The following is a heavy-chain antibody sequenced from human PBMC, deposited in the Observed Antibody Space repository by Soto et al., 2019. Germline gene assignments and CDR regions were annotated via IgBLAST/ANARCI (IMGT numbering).Heavy chain of an antibody. CDR1: GFTFSGYW. Sequence: QLVESGGGLVQPGGSLRLSCEASGFTFSGYWMSWVRQAPGKGLEWVADIKHDGSVQYYVDSVEGRFTISRDNAKKLLYLQMNGLRAEDTALYYCARAPYSNGWYRFDLWGQGTLVTVSS. J-gene: IGHJ4*02. D-gene: IGHD6-19*01. CDR2: IKHDGSVQ. CDR3: ARAPYSNGWYRFDL. V-gene: IGHV3-7*03.